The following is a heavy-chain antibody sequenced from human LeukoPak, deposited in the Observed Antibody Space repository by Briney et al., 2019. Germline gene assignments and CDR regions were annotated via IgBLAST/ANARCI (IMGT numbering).Heavy chain of an antibody. CDR2: INHSGST. Sequence: PSETLSLTCAVYGGSFSGYYWSWIRQPPGKGLGWIGEINHSGSTNYNPSLKSRVTISVDTSKNQFSLKLSSVTAADTAVYYCAGSKWIQLWTFDYWGQGTLVTVSS. D-gene: IGHD5-18*01. CDR1: GGSFSGYY. V-gene: IGHV4-34*01. J-gene: IGHJ4*02. CDR3: AGSKWIQLWTFDY.